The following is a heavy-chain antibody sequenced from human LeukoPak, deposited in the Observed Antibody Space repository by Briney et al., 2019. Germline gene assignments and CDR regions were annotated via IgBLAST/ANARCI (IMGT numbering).Heavy chain of an antibody. V-gene: IGHV3-11*01. D-gene: IGHD5-12*01. CDR3: ARGRGYSGYDSITPGRSIGWTKN. J-gene: IGHJ4*02. CDR1: GFTFSDYY. Sequence: GGSLRLSCAASGFTFSDYYMSWIRQAPGKGLEWVSYISSSGSTIYYADSVKGRFTISRDNAKNSLYLQMNSLRAEDTAVYYCARGRGYSGYDSITPGRSIGWTKNWGQGTLVTVSS. CDR2: ISSSGSTI.